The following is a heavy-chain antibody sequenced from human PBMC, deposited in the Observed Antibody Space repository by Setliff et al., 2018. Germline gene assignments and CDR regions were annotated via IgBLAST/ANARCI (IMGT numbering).Heavy chain of an antibody. CDR1: GGSVSSGYYY. D-gene: IGHD1-26*01. V-gene: IGHV4-39*01. CDR3: ARHLSSGSYYGGAYYYMDV. J-gene: IGHJ6*03. CDR2: VYYTGRT. Sequence: KPSETLSLTCNVSGGSVSSGYYYWDWIRQPPGKGLEWIGTVYYTGRTYYNPSLKSRVTIAVDAPDNHFSLKLRSVTAADTAVYYCARHLSSGSYYGGAYYYMDVWGKGTTVTVSS.